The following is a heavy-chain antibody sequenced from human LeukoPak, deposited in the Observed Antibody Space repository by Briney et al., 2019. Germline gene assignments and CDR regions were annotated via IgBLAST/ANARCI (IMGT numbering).Heavy chain of an antibody. Sequence: SQTLSLTCTVSGGSISSGGYYWSWIRQHPGKGLEWIGYIYYSGSTYYNPSLKSRVTISVDTSKNQFSLKLSSVTAADTAVYYCARDGHTYGSGNSWGQGTLVTVSS. CDR1: GGSISSGGYY. V-gene: IGHV4-31*03. J-gene: IGHJ5*02. CDR2: IYYSGST. D-gene: IGHD3-10*01. CDR3: ARDGHTYGSGNS.